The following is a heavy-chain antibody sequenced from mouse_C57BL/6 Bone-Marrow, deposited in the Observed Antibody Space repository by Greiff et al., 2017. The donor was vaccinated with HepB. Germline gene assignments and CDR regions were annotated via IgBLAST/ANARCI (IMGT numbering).Heavy chain of an antibody. J-gene: IGHJ1*03. CDR1: GYTFTSYW. CDR3: ARGPYWYFDV. CDR2: IYPGSGST. Sequence: VQLQQPGAELVKPGASVKMSCKASGYTFTSYWITWVKQRPGQGLEWIGDIYPGSGSTNYNEKFKSKATLTVDTSSSTAYMHLSSLTSEDSAVYYCARGPYWYFDVWGTGTTVTVSS. V-gene: IGHV1-55*01.